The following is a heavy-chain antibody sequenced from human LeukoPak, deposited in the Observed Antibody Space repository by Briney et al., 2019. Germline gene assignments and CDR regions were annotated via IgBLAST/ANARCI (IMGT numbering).Heavy chain of an antibody. CDR2: IYYSGST. V-gene: IGHV4-39*01. CDR1: GGSISSSSYY. CDR3: ARYCSGGSCSVGIDY. J-gene: IGHJ4*02. Sequence: SETLSLTCTVSGGSISSSSYYWGWIRQPPGKGLEWIGSIYYSGSTYYNPSLKSRVTIPVDTSKNQFSLKLSSVTAADTAVYYCARYCSGGSCSVGIDYWGQGTLVTVSS. D-gene: IGHD2-15*01.